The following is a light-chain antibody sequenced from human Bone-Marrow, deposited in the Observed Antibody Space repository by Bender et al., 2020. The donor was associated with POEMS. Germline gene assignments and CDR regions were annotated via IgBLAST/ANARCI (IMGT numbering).Light chain of an antibody. J-gene: IGLJ3*02. Sequence: QSVLTQPPSASGTPGQRVTISCSGSSSKFGSYPVNWYQQLPGAAPKLVIFNNSQRPSGVPDRFSGSNSGTSASLALSGLLSDDEADFYCATWDDRLNGWVFGGGTKLTVL. CDR3: ATWDDRLNGWV. V-gene: IGLV1-44*01. CDR1: SSKFGSYP. CDR2: NNS.